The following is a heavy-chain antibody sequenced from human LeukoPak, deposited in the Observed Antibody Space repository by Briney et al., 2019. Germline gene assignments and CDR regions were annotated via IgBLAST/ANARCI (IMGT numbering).Heavy chain of an antibody. CDR1: GFTFSSYG. Sequence: PGGSLRLSCAASGFTFSSYGMHWVRQAPGKGLEWVAVIWYDGSNKCYADSVKGRFTISRDNSKNTLYLQMNSLRAEDTAVYYCARDGGLRITMVRGVIDYWGQGTLVTVPS. J-gene: IGHJ4*02. D-gene: IGHD3-10*01. CDR2: IWYDGSNK. CDR3: ARDGGLRITMVRGVIDY. V-gene: IGHV3-33*01.